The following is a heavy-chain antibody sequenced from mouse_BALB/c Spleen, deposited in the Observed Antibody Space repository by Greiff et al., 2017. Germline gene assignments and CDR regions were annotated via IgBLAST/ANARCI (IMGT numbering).Heavy chain of an antibody. CDR2: INPGSGGT. J-gene: IGHJ2*01. V-gene: IGHV1-54*01. D-gene: IGHD2-2*01. CDR1: GYAFTNYL. Sequence: QDQLQQSGAELVRPGTSVKVSCKASGYAFTNYLIEWVKQRPGQGLEWIGVINPGSGGTNYNEKFKGKATLTADKSSSTAYMQLSSLTSDDSAVYFCARSIYYGYDDYWGQGTTLTVSS. CDR3: ARSIYYGYDDY.